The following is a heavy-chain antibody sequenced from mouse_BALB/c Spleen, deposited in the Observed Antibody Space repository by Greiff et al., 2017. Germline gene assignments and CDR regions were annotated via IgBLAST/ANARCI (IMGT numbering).Heavy chain of an antibody. J-gene: IGHJ4*01. Sequence: VKLQQSGAELARPGASVKLSCKASGYTFTSYWMQWVKQRPGQGLEWIGAIYPGDGDTRYTQKFKGKATLTADKSSSTAYMQLSSLASEDSAVYYCARWGYYGSLDAMDYWGQGTSVTVSS. CDR2: IYPGDGDT. CDR3: ARWGYYGSLDAMDY. D-gene: IGHD1-1*01. CDR1: GYTFTSYW. V-gene: IGHV1-87*01.